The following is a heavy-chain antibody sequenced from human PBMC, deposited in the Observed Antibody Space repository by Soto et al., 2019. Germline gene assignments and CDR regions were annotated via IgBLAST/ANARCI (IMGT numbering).Heavy chain of an antibody. D-gene: IGHD5-12*01. CDR3: ARYGPDYSEYFQH. V-gene: IGHV3-30-3*01. Sequence: GGSLRLSCAASGFTFSNYAMHWVRQAPGTGLEWVAVISHDGSNKYYADSVKGRFTISRDNSKNTLYLQMNSLRAEDTAVYYCARYGPDYSEYFQHWGQGTLVTVSS. CDR2: ISHDGSNK. J-gene: IGHJ1*01. CDR1: GFTFSNYA.